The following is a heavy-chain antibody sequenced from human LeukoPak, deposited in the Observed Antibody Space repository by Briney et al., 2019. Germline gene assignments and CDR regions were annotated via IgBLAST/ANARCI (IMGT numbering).Heavy chain of an antibody. V-gene: IGHV4-30-2*01. D-gene: IGHD3-16*01. CDR1: GGSVSSGGYY. Sequence: SETLSLTCSVSGGSVSSGGYYWTWIRQTPLKGLEWIGAIYQSGYTYYNPSLKSRVSISVDRSKNQFSLKLRSVTATDTAVYFCARCPPLGVDNWGQGARVTVSS. CDR2: IYQSGYT. J-gene: IGHJ4*02. CDR3: ARCPPLGVDN.